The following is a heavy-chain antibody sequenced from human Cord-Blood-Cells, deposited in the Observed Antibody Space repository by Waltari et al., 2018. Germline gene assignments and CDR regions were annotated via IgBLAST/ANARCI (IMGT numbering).Heavy chain of an antibody. Sequence: QLQLQESGPGLVKPSETLSLTCTVSGGSISSSSSYWGWIRQPPGKGLEWIGSIYYSGSTYYNPSRKSRVTISVDTSKNQFSLKLSSVTAADTAVYYCARHSGDYAIFDYWGQGTLVTVSS. CDR2: IYYSGST. CDR3: ARHSGDYAIFDY. J-gene: IGHJ4*02. CDR1: GGSISSSSSY. D-gene: IGHD4-17*01. V-gene: IGHV4-39*01.